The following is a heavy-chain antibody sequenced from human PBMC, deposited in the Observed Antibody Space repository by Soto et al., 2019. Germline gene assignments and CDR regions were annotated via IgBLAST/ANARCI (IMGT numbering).Heavy chain of an antibody. CDR1: GFTISGKKY. CDR2: LYDVDGS. D-gene: IGHD1-1*01. Sequence: DVQLVESGGGLIQPGASLRLSCVAFGFTISGKKYVAWVRQAPGKVLEWVSALYDVDGSFYADSVKGRFTTSSDSSKTTVYLQMNDLRPDDTAVYYCATWHEREHAYDVWGQGTTVTVS. V-gene: IGHV3-53*01. J-gene: IGHJ3*01. CDR3: ATWHEREHAYDV.